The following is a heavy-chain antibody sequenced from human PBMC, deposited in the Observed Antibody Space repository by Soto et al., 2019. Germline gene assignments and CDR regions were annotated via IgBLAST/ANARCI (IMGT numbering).Heavy chain of an antibody. J-gene: IGHJ4*02. D-gene: IGHD4-17*01. CDR1: GFTFSSYA. CDR3: AKVHDYCDYYLDY. CDR2: ISGSGGST. V-gene: IGHV3-23*01. Sequence: EVQLLESGGGLVQPGGSLRLSCAASGFTFSSYAMSWVRQAPGKGLEWVAAISGSGGSTYYADSVKGRFTISRDNSKNTLYLQMNSLRAEDTAVYYCAKVHDYCDYYLDYWGQGTLVTVSS.